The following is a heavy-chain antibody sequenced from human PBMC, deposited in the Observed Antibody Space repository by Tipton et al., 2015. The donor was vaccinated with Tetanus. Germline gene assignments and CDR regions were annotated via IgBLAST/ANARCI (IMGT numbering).Heavy chain of an antibody. V-gene: IGHV3-21*04. Sequence: SLRLSCAASGFTFKSYTLNWVRQAPGKGLEWVSTINSRSTSIYYADSVKGRFTISRDNAKSSLYLQMNSLRAEDTAVYYCARRATTGLDYWGQGTLVTVSS. CDR3: ARRATTGLDY. D-gene: IGHD1-26*01. CDR1: GFTFKSYT. CDR2: INSRSTSI. J-gene: IGHJ4*02.